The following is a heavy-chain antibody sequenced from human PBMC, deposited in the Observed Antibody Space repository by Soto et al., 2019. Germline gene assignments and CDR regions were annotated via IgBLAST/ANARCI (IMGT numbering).Heavy chain of an antibody. J-gene: IGHJ4*02. V-gene: IGHV4-59*01. CDR3: ARSVAVPGAHIDY. CDR1: GGSISGSY. Sequence: SEPLSLTGSVSGGSISGSYWSWIRQSPGKGLEWLGYVYYTGSTNYSPSLRSRVSISVDTSKNEFSLRLSSVTAADTAVYFCARSVAVPGAHIDYWGQGTQVTVSS. D-gene: IGHD6-19*01. CDR2: VYYTGST.